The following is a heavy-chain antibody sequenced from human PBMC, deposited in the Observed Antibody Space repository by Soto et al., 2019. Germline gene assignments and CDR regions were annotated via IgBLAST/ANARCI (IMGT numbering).Heavy chain of an antibody. V-gene: IGHV4-59*01. Sequence: SDTLSLTCTVSGGSIISYHWTWIRQPPGKGLEWIGYVHSSGSTNYNPSLRSRVTISLDTSKNQFSLKLSSVTAADTAVYYCARSAWGYAFDVWGHGTMVTVSS. CDR2: VHSSGST. CDR1: GGSIISYH. D-gene: IGHD5-18*01. J-gene: IGHJ3*01. CDR3: ARSAWGYAFDV.